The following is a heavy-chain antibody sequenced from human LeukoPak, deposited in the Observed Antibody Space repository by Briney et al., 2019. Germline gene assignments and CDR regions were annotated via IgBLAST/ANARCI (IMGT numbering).Heavy chain of an antibody. CDR3: AREYPNTLYFDH. CDR2: IGPSGST. CDR1: GYTFSNYY. J-gene: IGHJ4*02. D-gene: IGHD1/OR15-1a*01. Sequence: ASVKVSCTASGYTFSNYYMHWVRQAPGQGLEWVGIIGPSGSTTYLQKFQGIVTMTRDTSTSSVYLELSSLRSDDTAVYYCAREYPNTLYFDHWGQGTLVSVSS. V-gene: IGHV1-46*01.